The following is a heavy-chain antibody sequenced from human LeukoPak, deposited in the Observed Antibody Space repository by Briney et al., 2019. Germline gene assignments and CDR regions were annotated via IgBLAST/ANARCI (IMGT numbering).Heavy chain of an antibody. CDR3: ARVGGDGHNWFDP. J-gene: IGHJ5*02. D-gene: IGHD2-21*01. CDR2: ISSYYGNT. CDR1: GYTFTSYG. V-gene: IGHV1-18*01. Sequence: ASVKVSCKASGYTFTSYGISWVRQAPGQGLEWMGWISSYYGNTNYAQKLQGRVTMTTDTSTSTVYMELRSLRSDDTAVYYCARVGGDGHNWFDPWGQGTLVTVSS.